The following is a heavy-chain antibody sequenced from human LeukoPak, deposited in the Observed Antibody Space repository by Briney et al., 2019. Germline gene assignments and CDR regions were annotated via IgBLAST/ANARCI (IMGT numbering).Heavy chain of an antibody. V-gene: IGHV3-23*01. CDR1: GFAFSSYA. CDR3: VKAGGVAKIRYNGFDP. J-gene: IGHJ5*02. CDR2: ISGSGGST. Sequence: PGGSLRVSCAASGFAFSSYAMSWVRQAPGKGLEWVSAISGSGGSTYYADSVKGRFTISRDNSKTTLYLQMNSLRAEDTAVYYCVKAGGVAKIRYNGFDPWGQGTLVTVSS. D-gene: IGHD3-16*01.